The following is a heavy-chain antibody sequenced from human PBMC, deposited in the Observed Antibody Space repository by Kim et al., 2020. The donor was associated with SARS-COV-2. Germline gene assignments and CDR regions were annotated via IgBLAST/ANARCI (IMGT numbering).Heavy chain of an antibody. Sequence: GGSLRLSCAASGFSFSDVWMHWVRQAPGKGLEWVGRIKRKIDGETTDYAAPAKGRFSISRAETKNTLYLQIDSLRTGDGAVYYCTAGCGVTDTDDWGPGT. CDR3: TAGCGVTDTDD. V-gene: IGHV3-15*05. CDR2: IKRKIDGETT. J-gene: IGHJ4*03. D-gene: IGHD5-18*01. CDR1: GFSFSDVW.